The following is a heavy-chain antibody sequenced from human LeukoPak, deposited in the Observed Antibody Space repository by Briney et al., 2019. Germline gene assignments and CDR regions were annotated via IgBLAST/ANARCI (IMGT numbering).Heavy chain of an antibody. CDR2: TYYRSKWHN. CDR1: GDSVSSNSAA. Sequence: SQTLSLTCAISGDSVSSNSAAWNWIRQSPSRGLEWLGRTYYRSKWHNDYAVSVKSRITINPDTSKNQFSLQLNSVTPEDTAVYYCARGDSSGWLTTNWFDPWGQGTLVTVSS. D-gene: IGHD6-19*01. V-gene: IGHV6-1*01. J-gene: IGHJ5*02. CDR3: ARGDSSGWLTTNWFDP.